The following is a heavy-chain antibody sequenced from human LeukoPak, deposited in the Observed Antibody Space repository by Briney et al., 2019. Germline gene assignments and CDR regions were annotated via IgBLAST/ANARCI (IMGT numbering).Heavy chain of an antibody. Sequence: PGGSLRLSCAASGFTFNNYAMHWVRQAPGKGLAWVALIWYDGSYKYYVDSVKGRFTISRDNSKNTLYLQMNSLRVEDTAMYYCARDSRIFDAFDIWGQGTMVTVSS. CDR2: IWYDGSYK. V-gene: IGHV3-33*01. CDR3: ARDSRIFDAFDI. D-gene: IGHD2-15*01. CDR1: GFTFNNYA. J-gene: IGHJ3*02.